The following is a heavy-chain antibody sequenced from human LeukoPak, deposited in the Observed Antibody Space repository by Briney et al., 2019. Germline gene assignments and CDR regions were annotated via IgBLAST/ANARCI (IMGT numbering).Heavy chain of an antibody. CDR3: AREYPGWFDP. V-gene: IGHV4-59*01. D-gene: IGHD2-2*01. CDR1: GGSISSYY. J-gene: IGHJ5*02. Sequence: SETLSLTCTVSGGSISSYYWSWIRQPPGKGLEWIGYIYYSGSTNYNPSLKSRVTIPVDTSKNQFSLKLSSVTAADTAVYYCAREYPGWFDPWGQGTLVTVSS. CDR2: IYYSGST.